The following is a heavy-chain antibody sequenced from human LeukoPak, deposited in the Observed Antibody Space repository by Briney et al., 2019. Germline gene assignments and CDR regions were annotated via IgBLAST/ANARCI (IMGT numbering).Heavy chain of an antibody. D-gene: IGHD3-16*01. CDR1: GFSISDYY. J-gene: IGHJ4*02. CDR3: TRQRRGTYYAFDS. CDR2: ITSGGAST. Sequence: GGSLRLSCDASGFSISDYYMSWIRQSPGKGLEWISCITSGGASTNYADSVEGRFTISRDKAKNSVALQLNSLRAEDTAVYYCTRQRRGTYYAFDSWGQGTLVTVSS. V-gene: IGHV3-11*01.